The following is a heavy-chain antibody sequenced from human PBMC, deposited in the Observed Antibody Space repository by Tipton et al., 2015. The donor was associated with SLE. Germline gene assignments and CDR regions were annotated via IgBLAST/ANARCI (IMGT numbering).Heavy chain of an antibody. CDR2: ISAYNGNT. Sequence: QSGPEVKKPGASVRVSCKASGYTFTGYYIHWVRQAPGQGLEWMGWISAYNGNTNYAQKVQGRVTMTTDTSTSTAYMELRSLRSDDTAVYYRARDMGYSYGPDAFDIWGQGTMVTVSS. V-gene: IGHV1-18*04. D-gene: IGHD5-18*01. CDR1: GYTFTGYY. J-gene: IGHJ3*02. CDR3: ARDMGYSYGPDAFDI.